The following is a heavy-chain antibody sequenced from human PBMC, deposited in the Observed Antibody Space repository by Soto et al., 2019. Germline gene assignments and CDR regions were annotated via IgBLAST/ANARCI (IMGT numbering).Heavy chain of an antibody. CDR2: ISGSGGST. J-gene: IGHJ6*02. D-gene: IGHD3-10*01. V-gene: IGHV3-23*01. CDR1: GFTFSSYA. Sequence: PGGSLRLSCAASGFTFSSYAMSWVRQAPGKGLEWVSAISGSGGSTYYADSVKGRFTISRDNSKNTLYLQMNSLRAEDTAVYYCARGYDYYYGMDVWGQGTTVTVSS. CDR3: ARGYDYYYGMDV.